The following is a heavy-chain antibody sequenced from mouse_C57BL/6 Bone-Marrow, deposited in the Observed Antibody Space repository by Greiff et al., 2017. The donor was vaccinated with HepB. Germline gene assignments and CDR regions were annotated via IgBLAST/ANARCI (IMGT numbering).Heavy chain of an antibody. D-gene: IGHD2-3*01. V-gene: IGHV2-9-1*01. CDR1: GVPFPSLA. CDR3: AIYDRYFDY. Sequence: VQLQQSGPGLVAPSQSLSITFTVSGVPFPSLAISWVRPPPGKGPEWLGVIWTGEGTNYNSALKSRQSISKDNSKSQVFLKMNSLQTDDTARYYCAIYDRYFDYWGQGTTLTVSS. J-gene: IGHJ2*01. CDR2: IWTGEGT.